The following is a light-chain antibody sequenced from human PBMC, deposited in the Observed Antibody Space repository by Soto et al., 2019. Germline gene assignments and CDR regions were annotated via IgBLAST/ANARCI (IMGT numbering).Light chain of an antibody. CDR2: GAS. J-gene: IGKJ2*01. Sequence: EIVLTQSPGTLSLSPGERATLSCRASQSVSSSYLAWYQQKPGQAPRLLIYGASNRATGIPHRFSGSGSGTDFTLTISRLEPEDFSVYSCQQYCSSPYTFGQGTKLEIK. V-gene: IGKV3-20*01. CDR1: QSVSSSY. CDR3: QQYCSSPYT.